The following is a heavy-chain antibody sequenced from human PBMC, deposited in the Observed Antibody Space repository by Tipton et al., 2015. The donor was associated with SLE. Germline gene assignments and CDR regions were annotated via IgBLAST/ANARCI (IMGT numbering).Heavy chain of an antibody. CDR2: ISSSGSTI. Sequence: SLRLSCAASGFTFSSYEMNWVRQAPGKGLEWVSYISSSGSTISYADSVKGRFTISRDNAKNLLYLQMNSLRAEDTAVYYCAREGARVVTGAHWFDPWGQGTLVSVSS. V-gene: IGHV3-48*03. D-gene: IGHD2-21*02. CDR1: GFTFSSYE. J-gene: IGHJ5*02. CDR3: AREGARVVTGAHWFDP.